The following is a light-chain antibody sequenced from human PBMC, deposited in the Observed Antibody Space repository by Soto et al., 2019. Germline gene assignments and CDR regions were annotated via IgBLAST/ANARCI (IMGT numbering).Light chain of an antibody. Sequence: EIVMTQSPATLSVSPGEGATLSCRASQNINSNLAWYQQKPGQAPRLLIYRSSTRATDISARFSGSGSGTEFTLTVSSLQSEDFAVYYCQHREDWPLTFGGGTKVDIK. J-gene: IGKJ4*01. V-gene: IGKV3-15*01. CDR2: RSS. CDR3: QHREDWPLT. CDR1: QNINSN.